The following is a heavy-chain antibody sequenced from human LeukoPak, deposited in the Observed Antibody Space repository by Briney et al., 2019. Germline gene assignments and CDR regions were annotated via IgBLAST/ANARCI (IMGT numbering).Heavy chain of an antibody. Sequence: ASVKVSCKASGYTFTGYYMHWVRQAPGQGLEWMGWINPNSGGTNYAQKFQGRVTMTRDTSISTAYMELSRLRSDDRAVYYCARGKYSGYDSPKYYYYYYMDVWGKGTTVTVSS. J-gene: IGHJ6*03. V-gene: IGHV1-2*02. CDR2: INPNSGGT. CDR3: ARGKYSGYDSPKYYYYYYMDV. D-gene: IGHD5-12*01. CDR1: GYTFTGYY.